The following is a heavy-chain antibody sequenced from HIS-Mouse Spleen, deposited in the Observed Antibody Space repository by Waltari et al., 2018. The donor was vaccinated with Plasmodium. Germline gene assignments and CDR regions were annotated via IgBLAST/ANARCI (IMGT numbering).Heavy chain of an antibody. Sequence: QVQLQESGPGLVKPSETLSLTCTVSGGSISSYYWSWIRQPPGKGLAWIAYICYSGSTNNNPSLKSRVTRAVDTSKNQFSLKLSSVTAADTAVFYCARGGYSSSSYYFDYWGQGTLGTVSS. V-gene: IGHV4-59*01. CDR3: ARGGYSSSSYYFDY. CDR1: GGSISSYY. CDR2: ICYSGST. J-gene: IGHJ4*02. D-gene: IGHD6-6*01.